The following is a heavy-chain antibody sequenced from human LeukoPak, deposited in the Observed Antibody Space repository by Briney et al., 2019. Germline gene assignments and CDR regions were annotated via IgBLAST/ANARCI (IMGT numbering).Heavy chain of an antibody. CDR2: IYTSGST. J-gene: IGHJ6*03. D-gene: IGHD6-13*01. Sequence: PSQTLSLTCTVSGGSISSGSYHWIWIRQPAGKGLEWIGHIYTSGSTNYNPSLRSRVTISVDTSKNQFSLKLSSVTAADTAVYYCARAGAAATRRNGDYYYYMDVWGKGTTVTVSS. V-gene: IGHV4-61*09. CDR3: ARAGAAATRRNGDYYYYMDV. CDR1: GGSISSGSYH.